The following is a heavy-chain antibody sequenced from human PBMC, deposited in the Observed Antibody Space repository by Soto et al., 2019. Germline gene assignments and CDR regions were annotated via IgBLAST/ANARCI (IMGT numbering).Heavy chain of an antibody. CDR3: AREGRHFDY. V-gene: IGHV1-69*06. J-gene: IGHJ4*02. Sequence: QVQLVQSGAEVQRPGSSVKVSCKASGGTFSSYAISWVRQAPGQGLEWMGGINPIFATPHYAQKYQGRVTITADTFTNTAYMELTRLTCDDTAVYFCAREGRHFDYWGQGTLVTVSS. CDR1: GGTFSSYA. CDR2: INPIFATP.